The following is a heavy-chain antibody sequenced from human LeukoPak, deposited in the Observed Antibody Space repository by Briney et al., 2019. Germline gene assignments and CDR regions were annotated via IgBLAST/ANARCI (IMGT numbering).Heavy chain of an antibody. J-gene: IGHJ4*02. V-gene: IGHV3-15*01. CDR1: GFTFSSAW. CDR2: IKSKTDGGTA. Sequence: GGSLRLSCAASGFTFSSAWMSWVRQAPGKGLEWVGRIKSKTDGGTADYAAPVKGRFTISRDDSKSTLFLQMNSLKLEDTAVYYCGDLGDYRVGWGQGTLVTVSS. CDR3: GDLGDYRVG. D-gene: IGHD4-17*01.